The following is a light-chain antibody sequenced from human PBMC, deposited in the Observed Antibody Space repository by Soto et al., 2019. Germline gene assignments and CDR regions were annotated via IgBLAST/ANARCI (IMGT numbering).Light chain of an antibody. J-gene: IGLJ1*01. CDR1: KSDIGVYDF. CDR3: CSYGGTFYV. V-gene: IGLV2-8*01. Sequence: QSVLTQPPSASGSPGQSVTISCTGTKSDIGVYDFVSWYQHHPGKAPRLIIYEVVQRPSGVPDRFSGSKSGNTASLTVSGLQAADGADYYCCSYGGTFYVFGTGTKVTV. CDR2: EVV.